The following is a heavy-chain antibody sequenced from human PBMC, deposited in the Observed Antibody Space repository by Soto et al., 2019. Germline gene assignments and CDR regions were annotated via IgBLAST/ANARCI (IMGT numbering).Heavy chain of an antibody. V-gene: IGHV3-30*18. CDR1: GFTFSSYR. Sequence: GGSLRLSCAASGFTFSSYRMHWVRQAPGKGLEWLAVISYDGSNKYYADSVRGRFTISRDNSKNTLYLQMNSLRAEDTAVYYCAKDQDGTTGLDYWGQGT. J-gene: IGHJ4*02. CDR3: AKDQDGTTGLDY. CDR2: ISYDGSNK. D-gene: IGHD1-1*01.